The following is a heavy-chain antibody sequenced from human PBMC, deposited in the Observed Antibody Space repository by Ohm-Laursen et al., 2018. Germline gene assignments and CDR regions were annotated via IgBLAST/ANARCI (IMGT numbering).Heavy chain of an antibody. D-gene: IGHD3/OR15-3a*01. CDR2: INQDGSEK. CDR1: GFTFSTYW. Sequence: SLRLSCAASGFTFSTYWMNWFRQAPGKGLESVASINQDGSEKYFVDSVKGRFTISRDNSKNTLYLQMNSLRVEDTAVYYCAKADCGTGGCKLTDYWGQGTLVTVSS. V-gene: IGHV3-7*03. J-gene: IGHJ4*02. CDR3: AKADCGTGGCKLTDY.